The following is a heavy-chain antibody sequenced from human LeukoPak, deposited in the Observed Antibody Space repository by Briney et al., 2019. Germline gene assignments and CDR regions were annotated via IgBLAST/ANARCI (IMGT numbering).Heavy chain of an antibody. V-gene: IGHV3-33*06. CDR1: GFTFSSYG. J-gene: IGHJ4*02. CDR3: AKADAKSGSYQRDPFDY. Sequence: GGSLGLSCAASGFTFSSYGMHWVRQAPGKGLEWVAVIWYDGSNKYYADSVKGRFTISRDNSKNTLYLQMNSLRAEDTAVYYCAKADAKSGSYQRDPFDYWGQGTLVTVSS. D-gene: IGHD1-26*01. CDR2: IWYDGSNK.